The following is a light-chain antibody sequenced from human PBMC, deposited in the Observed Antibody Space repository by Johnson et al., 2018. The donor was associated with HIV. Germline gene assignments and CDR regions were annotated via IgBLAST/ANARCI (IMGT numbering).Light chain of an antibody. CDR1: SSNIGNNF. J-gene: IGLJ1*01. V-gene: IGLV1-51*01. CDR2: DNN. Sequence: QPVLTQPPSVSAAPGQKVTVSCSGSSSNIGNNFVSWYQHLPGTAPKLLIYDNNKRPSGIPDRFSGSKSGTSATLGITGLQTVDEADYYCGTWDSSLSAGKVFGTGTKVTVL. CDR3: GTWDSSLSAGKV.